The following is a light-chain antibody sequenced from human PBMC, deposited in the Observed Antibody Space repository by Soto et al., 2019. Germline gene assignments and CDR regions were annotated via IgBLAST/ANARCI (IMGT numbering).Light chain of an antibody. CDR3: AAWDDSLRGPV. J-gene: IGLJ2*01. Sequence: HSVLTQPPSASGTPGQRVTISCSGSSSNIGTNYVYWYQQLPGTAPKLLIYSNNQRPSGVPDRFSGSKSGTSASLAISGLRSEDEADYYCAAWDDSLRGPVFGGGTKLTVL. CDR2: SNN. CDR1: SSNIGTNY. V-gene: IGLV1-47*02.